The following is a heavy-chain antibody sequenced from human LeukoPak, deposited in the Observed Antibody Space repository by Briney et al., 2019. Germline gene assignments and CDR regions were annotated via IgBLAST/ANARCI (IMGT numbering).Heavy chain of an antibody. D-gene: IGHD2-2*01. V-gene: IGHV3-33*01. Sequence: PGESLKISCAASGFTFSSYGMHWVRQAPGKGLEWVAVIWYDGSNKYYSDSVKGRFTISRDNFKNTLYLQMNSLRAEDTAVYYCARVLVSAATSRYYYYGMDVWGQGTTVTVSS. CDR3: ARVLVSAATSRYYYYGMDV. CDR2: IWYDGSNK. J-gene: IGHJ6*02. CDR1: GFTFSSYG.